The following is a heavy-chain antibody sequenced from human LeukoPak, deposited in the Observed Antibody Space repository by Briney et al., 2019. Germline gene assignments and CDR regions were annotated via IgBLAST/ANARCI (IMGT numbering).Heavy chain of an antibody. D-gene: IGHD1-26*01. V-gene: IGHV3-33*01. CDR3: ARASGSFDY. Sequence: GGSLRLSCAASGFTFSIYGMHWVRQSPGKGLEWLAVIWNDGSNKFYADSGKGRFTISRDNSKSTLFLQINSLRAEDTAVYYCARASGSFDYWGQGTLVTVSS. CDR1: GFTFSIYG. J-gene: IGHJ4*02. CDR2: IWNDGSNK.